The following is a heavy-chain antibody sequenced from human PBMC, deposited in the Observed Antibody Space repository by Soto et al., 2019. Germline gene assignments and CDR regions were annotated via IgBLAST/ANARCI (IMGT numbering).Heavy chain of an antibody. D-gene: IGHD3-16*01. CDR3: GRGGGWGAIDY. V-gene: IGHV1-69*06. J-gene: IGHJ4*02. CDR1: GGTFSSYV. CDR2: IIAAFGPA. Sequence: QVQLVQSGAEVKKPGSSVKVSCKASGGTFSSYVITWVRKAPGQGLEWMGGIIAAFGPANYAQKFQGRVTVTADKSTDTAYRERSGLGPEDPAIYFGGRGGGWGAIDYWGQGTRVTVSS.